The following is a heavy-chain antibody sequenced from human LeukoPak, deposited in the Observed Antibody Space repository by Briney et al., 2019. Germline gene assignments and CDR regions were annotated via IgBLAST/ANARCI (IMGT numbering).Heavy chain of an antibody. CDR2: ISAYNGNT. D-gene: IGHD1-7*01. V-gene: IGHV1-18*01. CDR3: ATGAGGNWNYGGLSNWFDP. J-gene: IGHJ5*02. Sequence: WASVKVSCKASGYTFTSYGISWVRQAPGQGLEWMGWISAYNGNTNYAQKLQGRVTMTEDTSTDTAYMELSSLRSEDTAVYYCATGAGGNWNYGGLSNWFDPWGQGTLVTVSS. CDR1: GYTFTSYG.